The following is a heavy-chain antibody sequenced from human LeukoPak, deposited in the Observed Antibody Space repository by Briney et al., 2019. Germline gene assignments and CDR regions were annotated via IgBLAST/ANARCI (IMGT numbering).Heavy chain of an antibody. CDR1: GFTLSSYW. CDR2: IKQDGSEK. CDR3: ARHSGTYFDY. V-gene: IGHV3-7*01. J-gene: IGHJ4*02. D-gene: IGHD1-26*01. Sequence: GGSLRLSCAASGFTLSSYWMTWVRQAPGKGLEWLANIKQDGSEKYSVDSVKGRFTTSRDNAKNSLYLQMNSLRAEDTAVYYCARHSGTYFDYWGQGTLVTVSS.